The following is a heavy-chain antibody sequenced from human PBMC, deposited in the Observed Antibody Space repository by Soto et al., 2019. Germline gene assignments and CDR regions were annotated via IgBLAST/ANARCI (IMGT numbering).Heavy chain of an antibody. CDR2: IYPGDSDT. Sequence: GESLKISCKGSGYSFTSYWIGWVRQMPGKGLEWMGIIYPGDSDTRYSPSFQGQVTISADKSISTAYLQWSSLKASDTAMYYCARHRVVAATPWRYYYGMDGWGQGTTVTVSS. V-gene: IGHV5-51*01. CDR1: GYSFTSYW. CDR3: ARHRVVAATPWRYYYGMDG. J-gene: IGHJ6*02. D-gene: IGHD2-15*01.